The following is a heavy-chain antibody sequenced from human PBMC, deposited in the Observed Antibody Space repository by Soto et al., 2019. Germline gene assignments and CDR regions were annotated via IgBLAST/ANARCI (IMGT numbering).Heavy chain of an antibody. D-gene: IGHD3-3*01. CDR3: AHYLGWLRSYYFDY. V-gene: IGHV2-5*01. CDR2: IYWNDDK. Sequence: QITLKESGPTLVKPTQTLTLTCTFSGFSLSTSGVGVGWIRQPPGKALEWLALIYWNDDKRYSPSLKSRLTITQATSKKQVVLTLTNMDPVDTAPYYCAHYLGWLRSYYFDYWGQGTLVTVSS. CDR1: GFSLSTSGVG. J-gene: IGHJ4*02.